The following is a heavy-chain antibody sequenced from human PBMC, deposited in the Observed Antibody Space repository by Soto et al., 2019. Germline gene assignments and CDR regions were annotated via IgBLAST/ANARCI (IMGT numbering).Heavy chain of an antibody. J-gene: IGHJ3*02. CDR2: IYHSGST. CDR1: RGPLSRGGLP. Sequence: LFPPCAVFRGPLSRGGLPPGRVPRPPGKGLEWIGYIYHSGSTYYNPSLKSRVTISVDRSKNQFSLKLSSVTAAGTAVYYCARDGRYGDYNAFDIWGQGTMVTVSS. D-gene: IGHD4-17*01. V-gene: IGHV4-30-2*01. CDR3: ARDGRYGDYNAFDI.